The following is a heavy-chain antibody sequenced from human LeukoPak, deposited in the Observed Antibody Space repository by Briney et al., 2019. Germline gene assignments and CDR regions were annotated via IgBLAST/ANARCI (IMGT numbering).Heavy chain of an antibody. J-gene: IGHJ4*02. CDR1: GYRFTSYW. CDR3: ARLRDGYKSPRGFDY. D-gene: IGHD5-24*01. Sequence: GESLKISCKGSGYRFTSYWIGWVRQMPGKGLEWMGIIYPGDSDTRYRPSFQGQVTISADKSIRTASLQWSSLKASDTAMYYCARLRDGYKSPRGFDYWGQGTLVTVSS. CDR2: IYPGDSDT. V-gene: IGHV5-51*01.